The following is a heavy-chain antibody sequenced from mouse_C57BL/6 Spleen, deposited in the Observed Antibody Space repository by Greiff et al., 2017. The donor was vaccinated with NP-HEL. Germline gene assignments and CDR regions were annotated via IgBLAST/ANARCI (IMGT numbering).Heavy chain of an antibody. CDR2: IDPETGGT. D-gene: IGHD1-1*01. V-gene: IGHV1-15*01. CDR3: TSSSTSTTVVGRYFDV. J-gene: IGHJ1*03. CDR1: GYTFTDYE. Sequence: VQLQQSGAELVRPGASVTLSCKASGYTFTDYEMHWVKQTPVHGLEWIGAIDPETGGTAYNQKFKGKAILTADKSSSTAYIELRILTSDVSAVDYCTSSSTSTTVVGRYFDVWGTGTTVTVSS.